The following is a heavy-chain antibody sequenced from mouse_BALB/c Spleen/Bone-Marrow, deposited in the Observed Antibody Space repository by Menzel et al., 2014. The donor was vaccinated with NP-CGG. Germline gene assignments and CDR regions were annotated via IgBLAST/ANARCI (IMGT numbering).Heavy chain of an antibody. CDR2: ISSGSSTV. V-gene: IGHV5-17*02. CDR3: ARSGSSSGYFDY. D-gene: IGHD1-1*01. J-gene: IGHJ2*01. Sequence: EVQGVESGGGLVQPGGSRKLSCAASGFTFSSFGMHWVRQAPEKGLEWVAYISSGSSTVYYADKVMGRFTISRVNPKNTLFLQMTSLRSEDTAMYYCARSGSSSGYFDYWGQGTTLTVSS. CDR1: GFTFSSFG.